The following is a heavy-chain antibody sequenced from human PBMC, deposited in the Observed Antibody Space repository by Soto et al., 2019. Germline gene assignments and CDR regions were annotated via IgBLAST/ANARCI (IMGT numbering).Heavy chain of an antibody. V-gene: IGHV2-5*02. CDR2: FYWDDDR. CDR1: GFSLSTSGVG. Sequence: QITLKESGPALVKPTQTLTLTCSFSGFSLSTSGVGVGWVRQAPGKALEWLTLFYWDDDRRYNPSLKSRLTFANDTSRNPVVLTMTNMDPVDTATYYCAHGSSIVGAPAFDYWGKGILVSVSS. J-gene: IGHJ4*02. D-gene: IGHD1-26*01. CDR3: AHGSSIVGAPAFDY.